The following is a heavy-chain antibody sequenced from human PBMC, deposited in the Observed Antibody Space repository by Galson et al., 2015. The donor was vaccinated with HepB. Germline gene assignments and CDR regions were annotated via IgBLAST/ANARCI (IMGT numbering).Heavy chain of an antibody. CDR1: EFTFSSYA. Sequence: SLRLSCAASEFTFSSYAMSWVREAPGKGLEWVSCISGRAYNTYYADSVKGRFTISRDNSKNTLYLQMNSLRAEDTAIYYCAKDRWERGQDGYNKYSFDYWGQGALVTVSS. V-gene: IGHV3-23*01. CDR2: ISGRAYNT. D-gene: IGHD5-24*01. CDR3: AKDRWERGQDGYNKYSFDY. J-gene: IGHJ4*02.